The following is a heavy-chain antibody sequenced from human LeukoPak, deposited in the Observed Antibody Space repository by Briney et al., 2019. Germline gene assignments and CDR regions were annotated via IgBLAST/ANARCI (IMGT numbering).Heavy chain of an antibody. J-gene: IGHJ4*02. V-gene: IGHV3-7*03. Sequence: GGSLRLSCAASGFTFSSYWMSWVRQAPGKGLEWVANIKQDGSEKYYVDSVKGRFTISRDNSKNTLYLQMNSLRAEDTAVYYCAKDQVRRDGYNSCTFDYWGQGTLVTVSS. D-gene: IGHD5-24*01. CDR2: IKQDGSEK. CDR1: GFTFSSYW. CDR3: AKDQVRRDGYNSCTFDY.